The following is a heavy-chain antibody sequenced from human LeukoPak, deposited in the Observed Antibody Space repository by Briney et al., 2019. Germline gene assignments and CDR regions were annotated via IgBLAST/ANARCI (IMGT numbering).Heavy chain of an antibody. Sequence: GGSLRLSCAASGFTVSSNYMSWVRQAPGKGLKWVSVIYSGGSTYYADSVKGRFTISRDNSKNTLYLQMNSLRAEDTAVYYCARVLYYDYVRGSYRQEGDAFDIWGQGTMVTVSS. CDR3: ARVLYYDYVRGSYRQEGDAFDI. J-gene: IGHJ3*02. CDR1: GFTVSSNY. D-gene: IGHD3-16*02. V-gene: IGHV3-53*01. CDR2: IYSGGST.